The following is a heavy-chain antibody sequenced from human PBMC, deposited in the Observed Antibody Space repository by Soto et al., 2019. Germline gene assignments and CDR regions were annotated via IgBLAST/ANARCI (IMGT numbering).Heavy chain of an antibody. CDR1: GFTFSNAW. CDR3: TTGSYDSSGYYYEENIYYYYYGMDV. D-gene: IGHD3-22*01. J-gene: IGHJ6*02. CDR2: IKSKTDGGTT. V-gene: IGHV3-15*07. Sequence: PGGSLRLSCAASGFTFSNAWMNWVRQAPGKGLEWVGRIKSKTDGGTTDYAAPVKGRFTISRDDSKNTLYLQMNSLKTEDTAVYYCTTGSYDSSGYYYEENIYYYYYGMDVWGQGTTVTVSS.